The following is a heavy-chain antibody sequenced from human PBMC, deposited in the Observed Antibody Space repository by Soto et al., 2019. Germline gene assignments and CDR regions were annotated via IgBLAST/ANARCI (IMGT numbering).Heavy chain of an antibody. V-gene: IGHV4-34*01. Sequence: SETLSLTCAVYGGSFSGYYWSWIRQPPGKGLEWIGEINHSGSTNYNPSLKSRVTISVDTSKNQFSLKLSSVTAADTAVYYCARAIGWFDPWGQGTLVTVSS. D-gene: IGHD3-10*01. CDR1: GGSFSGYY. CDR3: ARAIGWFDP. CDR2: INHSGST. J-gene: IGHJ5*02.